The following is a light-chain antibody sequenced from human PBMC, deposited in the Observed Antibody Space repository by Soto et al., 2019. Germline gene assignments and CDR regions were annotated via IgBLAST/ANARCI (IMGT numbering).Light chain of an antibody. CDR1: QSLLHSNGYNY. Sequence: DIVMTQSPLSLPVTPGEPASISCRSSQSLLHSNGYNYLDWYLQKPGQSPQVLIYMGSNRASGVPDRFSGSGSGIYFTLKISRVEAEDVGVYYCMQALQTPLTFGGGTKVEIK. V-gene: IGKV2-28*01. CDR2: MGS. CDR3: MQALQTPLT. J-gene: IGKJ4*01.